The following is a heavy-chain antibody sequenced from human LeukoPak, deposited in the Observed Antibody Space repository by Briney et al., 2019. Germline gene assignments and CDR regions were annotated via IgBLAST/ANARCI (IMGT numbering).Heavy chain of an antibody. CDR2: ISGSGSGGST. Sequence: GGSLRLSCAASGFTFSSSAMSWVRQAPGKGLEWVSRISGSGSGGSTYYADSVKGRFTISRDNSKNTLYLQMNSLRAEDTAVYNCAKGDFYGSGRDYYYYMDVWGKGTTVTISS. CDR1: GFTFSSSA. V-gene: IGHV3-23*01. J-gene: IGHJ6*03. CDR3: AKGDFYGSGRDYYYYMDV. D-gene: IGHD3-10*01.